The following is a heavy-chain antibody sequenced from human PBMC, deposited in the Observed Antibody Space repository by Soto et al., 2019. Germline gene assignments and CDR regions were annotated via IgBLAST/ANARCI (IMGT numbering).Heavy chain of an antibody. D-gene: IGHD6-19*01. CDR2: INPNSGGT. CDR1: GYTFTGYY. Sequence: GASVKVSCKASGYTFTGYYMHWVRQAPGQGLEWMGWINPNSGGTNYAQKFQGRVTMTRDTSISTAYMELSRLRSDDTAVYYCARDGYSSGLGGVDYWGQGTLVTVSS. CDR3: ARDGYSSGLGGVDY. J-gene: IGHJ4*02. V-gene: IGHV1-2*02.